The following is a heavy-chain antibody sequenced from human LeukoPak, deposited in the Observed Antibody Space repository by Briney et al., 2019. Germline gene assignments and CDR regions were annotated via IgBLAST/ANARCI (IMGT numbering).Heavy chain of an antibody. J-gene: IGHJ4*02. CDR3: ARGVSMVRGGTKYYFDY. CDR1: GGSISSYY. V-gene: IGHV4-59*01. CDR2: IYYSGST. D-gene: IGHD3-10*01. Sequence: SETLSLTCTVSGGSISSYYWSWIRQPPGKGLEWIGYIYYSGSTNNNPSLKSRVTISVNTSKNQFSLKLSSVTAADTAVYNCARGVSMVRGGTKYYFDYWGQGTLVTVSS.